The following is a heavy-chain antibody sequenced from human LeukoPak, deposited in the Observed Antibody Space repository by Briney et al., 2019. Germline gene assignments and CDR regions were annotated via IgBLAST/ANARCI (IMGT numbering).Heavy chain of an antibody. J-gene: IGHJ4*02. D-gene: IGHD2/OR15-2a*01. Sequence: RPGGSLRLSCAASGFTVSSNYMSWVRQAPGKGLEWVSVIYSGGTTYYADSVKGRFTISRDNSKNTLYLQMNSLRAEDTAVYYCARVLSVSYCDSWGQGTLVTVSS. V-gene: IGHV3-53*01. CDR3: ARVLSVSYCDS. CDR1: GFTVSSNY. CDR2: IYSGGTT.